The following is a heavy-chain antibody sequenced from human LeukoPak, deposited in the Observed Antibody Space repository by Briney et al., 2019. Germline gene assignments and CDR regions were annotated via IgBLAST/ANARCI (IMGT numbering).Heavy chain of an antibody. Sequence: DSIVYIYSSGTTNSTPSLKSRVTISVDTSKNQFSLNLSSVPAADTAVYYCARRDYSNSFDYWGQGTLVTVSS. J-gene: IGHJ4*02. V-gene: IGHV4-59*08. CDR3: ARRDYSNSFDY. D-gene: IGHD4-11*01. CDR2: IYSSGTT.